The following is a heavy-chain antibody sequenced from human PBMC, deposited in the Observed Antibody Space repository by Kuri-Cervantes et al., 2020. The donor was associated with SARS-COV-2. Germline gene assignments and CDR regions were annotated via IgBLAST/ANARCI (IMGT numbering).Heavy chain of an antibody. J-gene: IGHJ4*02. V-gene: IGHV3-30*02. D-gene: IGHD7-27*01. Sequence: GGSLRLSCAASGFTFSSYAMHWVRQAPGKGLEWVAFIRYDGSNKYYADSVKGRFTISRDNSKNTLYLQMNSLRAEDTAVYYCANGLIWGLDYWGQGTLVTVSS. CDR3: ANGLIWGLDY. CDR1: GFTFSSYA. CDR2: IRYDGSNK.